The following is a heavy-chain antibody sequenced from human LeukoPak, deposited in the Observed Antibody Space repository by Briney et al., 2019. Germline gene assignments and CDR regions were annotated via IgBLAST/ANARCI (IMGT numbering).Heavy chain of an antibody. V-gene: IGHV3-9*01. CDR3: ARLRDEFDY. Sequence: GGSLRLSCAASGFTFDDYAMHWVRQAPGTGLEWVSGISWNSGSTYYADSVKGRFTISRDNSKNTLYLQMNSLRAEDTAVYYCARLRDEFDYWGQGTLVTVSS. CDR1: GFTFDDYA. D-gene: IGHD5-12*01. J-gene: IGHJ4*02. CDR2: ISWNSGST.